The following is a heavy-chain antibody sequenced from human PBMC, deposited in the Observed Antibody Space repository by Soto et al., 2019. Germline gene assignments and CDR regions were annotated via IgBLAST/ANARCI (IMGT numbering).Heavy chain of an antibody. CDR3: ARALGYSGYAGMDV. V-gene: IGHV1-18*01. CDR2: ISPDNGNT. Sequence: QVQLVQSGGEVKKPGASVKVSCKASGYTFTIYGINWVRQAPGQGLEWMGWISPDNGNTNYAQKLQGRGTMTTDTSRSTAYMELRSLRSDDTAVYYCARALGYSGYAGMDVWGQGTTVTVSS. CDR1: GYTFTIYG. J-gene: IGHJ6*02. D-gene: IGHD5-12*01.